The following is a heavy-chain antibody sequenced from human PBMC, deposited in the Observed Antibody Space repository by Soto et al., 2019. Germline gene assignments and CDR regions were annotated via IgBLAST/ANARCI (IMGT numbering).Heavy chain of an antibody. Sequence: AVTVTCKASVGTISSYAISWVRQAPGQGLEWMGGIIPIFGTANYAQKFQGRVTITADESTSTAYMELSSLRSEDTAVYYCARPGGSYSWYYFDYWGQGTLVTVSS. J-gene: IGHJ4*02. CDR1: VGTISSYA. D-gene: IGHD1-26*01. CDR3: ARPGGSYSWYYFDY. CDR2: IIPIFGTA. V-gene: IGHV1-69*01.